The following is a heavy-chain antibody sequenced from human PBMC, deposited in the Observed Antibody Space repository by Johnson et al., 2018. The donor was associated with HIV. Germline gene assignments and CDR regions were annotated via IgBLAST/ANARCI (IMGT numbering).Heavy chain of an antibody. CDR1: GFTFSSYG. Sequence: QMQLVESGGGVVQPGRSLRLSCTASGFTFSSYGLHWVRQAPGQGLEWVAVIWYDGSNKYYADSVKGRFTISRDNSKNTLYLQMNSLRAEDTAVYYCAKDLFTEREDDVCDVWGQGTMVTVSS. CDR2: IWYDGSNK. V-gene: IGHV3-33*06. CDR3: AKDLFTEREDDVCDV. J-gene: IGHJ3*01. D-gene: IGHD1-26*01.